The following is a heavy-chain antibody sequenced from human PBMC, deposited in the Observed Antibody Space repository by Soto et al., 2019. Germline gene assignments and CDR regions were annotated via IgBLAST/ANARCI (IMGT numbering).Heavy chain of an antibody. Sequence: QVPLVQSGGEVKKPGASVKVSCKASGYTFTTYDLSWVRQAPGQGLEWMGWISAYNGNTNYAQNLQGRVTMTTVTSTSTAYIQLRSLRSDDTASYYCARVIGYYFHMDVWCRGTTLSVPS. V-gene: IGHV1-18*01. CDR1: GYTFTTYD. CDR2: ISAYNGNT. CDR3: ARVIGYYFHMDV. D-gene: IGHD5-12*01. J-gene: IGHJ6*02.